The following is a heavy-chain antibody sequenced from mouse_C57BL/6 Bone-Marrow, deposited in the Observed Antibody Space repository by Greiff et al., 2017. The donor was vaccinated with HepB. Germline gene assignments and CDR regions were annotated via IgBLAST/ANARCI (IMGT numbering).Heavy chain of an antibody. CDR1: GYAFSSYW. CDR2: IYPGDGDT. J-gene: IGHJ4*01. D-gene: IGHD2-1*01. V-gene: IGHV1-80*01. CDR3: ARKGIYYGAMDY. Sequence: VQLQQSGAELVKPGASVKISCKASGYAFSSYWMNWVKQRPGKGLEWIGQIYPGDGDTNYNGKFKGKATLTADKSSSTAYMQLSSLTSEDSAVYFWARKGIYYGAMDYWGQGTSVTVSS.